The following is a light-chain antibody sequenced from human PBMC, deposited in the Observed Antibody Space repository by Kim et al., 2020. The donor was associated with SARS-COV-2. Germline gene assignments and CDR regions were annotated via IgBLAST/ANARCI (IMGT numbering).Light chain of an antibody. Sequence: GQGVTISCPGSSSNIGSNYVYWYQQLPGPAPKLLIYRNNQRPSGVPDRFSGSKSGTSASLAISGLRSEDEADYYCAAWDDSLSGPVFGGGTQLTVL. CDR2: RNN. CDR1: SSNIGSNY. CDR3: AAWDDSLSGPV. V-gene: IGLV1-47*01. J-gene: IGLJ2*01.